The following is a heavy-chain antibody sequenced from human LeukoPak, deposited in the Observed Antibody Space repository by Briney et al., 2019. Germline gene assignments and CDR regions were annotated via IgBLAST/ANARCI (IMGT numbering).Heavy chain of an antibody. CDR2: TYYRSTWYN. CDR1: GDSVSSNSVT. V-gene: IGHV6-1*01. J-gene: IGHJ5*02. D-gene: IGHD2-2*01. Sequence: SQTLSLTCAISGDSVSSNSVTWNWIRQSPSRGLDWLGRTYYRSTWYNDYAVSVRGRITVNPDTSKNQFSLHLNSVTPEDTAVYYCARRLTQYDCFDPWGQGILVTVSS. CDR3: ARRLTQYDCFDP.